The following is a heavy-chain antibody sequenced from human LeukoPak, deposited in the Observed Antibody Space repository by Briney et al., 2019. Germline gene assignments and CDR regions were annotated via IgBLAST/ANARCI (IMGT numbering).Heavy chain of an antibody. CDR3: AELGITMIGGV. CDR1: GFTFSSYS. Sequence: PGGSLRLSCAASGFTFSSYSMNWVCQAPGKGLEWVSSISSSSSYISYADSVKGRFTTSRDNAKNSLYLQMNSLRAEDTAVYYCAELGITMIGGVWGKGTTVTISS. CDR2: ISSSSSYI. D-gene: IGHD3-10*02. J-gene: IGHJ6*04. V-gene: IGHV3-21*01.